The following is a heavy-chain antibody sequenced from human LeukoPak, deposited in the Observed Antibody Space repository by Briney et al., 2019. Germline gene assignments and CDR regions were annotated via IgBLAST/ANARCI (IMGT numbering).Heavy chain of an antibody. CDR3: ARLGCSSTSCYFDY. V-gene: IGHV1-2*02. Sequence: VTVSCXXXXYTFTGXXMHWVRQAPGQGLEWMGWINPNSGGTNYAQKFQGRVTMTRDTSISTAYMELSRLRSDDTAVYYCARLGCSSTSCYFDYWGQGTLVTVSS. D-gene: IGHD2-2*01. CDR2: INPNSGGT. J-gene: IGHJ4*02. CDR1: XYTFTGXX.